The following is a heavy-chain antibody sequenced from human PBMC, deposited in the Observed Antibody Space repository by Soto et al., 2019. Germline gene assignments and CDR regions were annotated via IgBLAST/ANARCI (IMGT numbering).Heavy chain of an antibody. Sequence: SETLSLTGSVSGDSRSTYYWTWIRQPPGKGLEWIGYIYDSGTTNYNPSLKSRVAISVDTSKNQFSLKLSSVTAADTAIYYCARSFTYGAQRFDYWGQGALVTVSS. J-gene: IGHJ4*02. D-gene: IGHD3-10*01. CDR3: ARSFTYGAQRFDY. CDR2: IYDSGTT. V-gene: IGHV4-59*01. CDR1: GDSRSTYY.